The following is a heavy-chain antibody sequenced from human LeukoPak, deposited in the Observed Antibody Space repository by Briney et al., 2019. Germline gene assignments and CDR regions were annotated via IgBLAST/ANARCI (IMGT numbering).Heavy chain of an antibody. Sequence: TGGSLRLSCAASGFTFSSYWMSWVRQAPGKGLEWVANIKQDGSENYYVDSVKGRFTISRDNAKNSLYLQMSSLRAEDTAVYYCTRVEETATTAAIIRKYSYYYYYMDVWGKGNTVTVSS. D-gene: IGHD4-11*01. CDR3: TRVEETATTAAIIRKYSYYYYYMDV. CDR2: IKQDGSEN. V-gene: IGHV3-7*01. J-gene: IGHJ6*03. CDR1: GFTFSSYW.